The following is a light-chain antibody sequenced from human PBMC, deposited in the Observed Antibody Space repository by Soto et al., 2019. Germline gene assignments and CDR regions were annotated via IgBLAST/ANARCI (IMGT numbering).Light chain of an antibody. J-gene: IGLJ3*02. CDR1: SSDVGGYNY. V-gene: IGLV2-14*01. CDR3: SSYTSSSTRV. CDR2: EVS. Sequence: QYALTQPASVSGSPGQSITISCTGTSSDVGGYNYVSWYQQHPGKAPKLMIYEVSNRPSGVSNRFSGSKSGNTASLTISGLQAEDEADYYCSSYTSSSTRVLGGGTKLTVL.